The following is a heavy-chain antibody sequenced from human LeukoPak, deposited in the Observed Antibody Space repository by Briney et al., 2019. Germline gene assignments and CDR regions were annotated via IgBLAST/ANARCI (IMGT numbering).Heavy chain of an antibody. J-gene: IGHJ3*02. Sequence: ASVKVSCKASGGTFSSYAISWVRQAPGQGLEWMGGIIPIFGTANYAQKFQGRVTITADESTSTAYMELSSLRSEDTAVYYCARDQGRYYDSSGYYEQSDAFDIWGQGTMVTVSS. CDR2: IIPIFGTA. CDR3: ARDQGRYYDSSGYYEQSDAFDI. V-gene: IGHV1-69*13. CDR1: GGTFSSYA. D-gene: IGHD3-22*01.